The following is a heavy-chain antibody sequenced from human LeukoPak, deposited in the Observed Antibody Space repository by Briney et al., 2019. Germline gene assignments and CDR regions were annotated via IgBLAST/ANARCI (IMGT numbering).Heavy chain of an antibody. V-gene: IGHV4-59*04. D-gene: IGHD3-10*01. CDR2: IYYSGST. J-gene: IGHJ6*03. CDR1: GGSISSYY. Sequence: PSETLSLTCTVSGGSISSYYWSWIRQPPGKGLEWIGNIYYSGSTYYNPSLKSRVAIFIDTSKNDFSLALTSVTAADAGVYYCARRLGDPFYYMDVWGRGTTVTVSS. CDR3: ARRLGDPFYYMDV.